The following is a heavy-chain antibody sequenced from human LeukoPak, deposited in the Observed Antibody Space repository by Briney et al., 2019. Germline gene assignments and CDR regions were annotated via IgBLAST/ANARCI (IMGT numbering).Heavy chain of an antibody. Sequence: GGSLRLSCAASGFTFSSYSMNWVRQAPGKGLEWVAVISYDGSNKYYADSVKGRFTISRDNSKNTLYLQMNSLRAEDTAVYYCARGGVVVPAAMAGWFDPWGQGTLVTVSS. J-gene: IGHJ5*02. CDR2: ISYDGSNK. CDR3: ARGGVVVPAAMAGWFDP. D-gene: IGHD2-2*01. V-gene: IGHV3-30*03. CDR1: GFTFSSYS.